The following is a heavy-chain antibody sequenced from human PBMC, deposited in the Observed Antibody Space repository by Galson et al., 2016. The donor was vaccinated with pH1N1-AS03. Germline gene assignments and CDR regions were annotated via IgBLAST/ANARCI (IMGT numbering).Heavy chain of an antibody. CDR3: ARALSEQYYDILTGNDP. V-gene: IGHV3-48*03. CDR2: ISSSGNTI. D-gene: IGHD3-9*01. CDR1: GFIFSSYE. Sequence: SLRLSCAASGFIFSSYEMNWVRQAPGEGLEWVSYISSSGNTIYYADSVKGRFTISRDNAKNSLYLQMNSLRAEDTAVYYCARALSEQYYDILTGNDPWGQGTLVTVSS. J-gene: IGHJ5*02.